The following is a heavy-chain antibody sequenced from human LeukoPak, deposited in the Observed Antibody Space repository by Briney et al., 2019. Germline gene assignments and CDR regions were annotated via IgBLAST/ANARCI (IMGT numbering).Heavy chain of an antibody. Sequence: SETLSLTCSVSVGSINNNYWSWIRQPPGKGLEWIGYVHTNGITHYNPSLGSRVTISVDMSKNQFSLKLTSVTAADTAVYYCARSSPVPDYWGQGVLVTVSS. CDR2: VHTNGIT. J-gene: IGHJ4*02. CDR1: VGSINNNY. CDR3: ARSSPVPDY. V-gene: IGHV4-59*01.